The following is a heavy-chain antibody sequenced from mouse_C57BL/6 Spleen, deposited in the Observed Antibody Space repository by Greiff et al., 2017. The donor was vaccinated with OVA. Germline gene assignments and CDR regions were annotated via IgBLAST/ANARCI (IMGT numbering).Heavy chain of an antibody. V-gene: IGHV1-50*01. D-gene: IGHD1-1*01. CDR2: IDPSDSYT. CDR3: ARSRTTVDYFDY. Sequence: QVQLQQPGAELVKPGASVKLSCKASGYTFTSYWMQWVKQRPGQGLEWIGEIDPSDSYTNYNQKFKGKATLTVDTSSSTAYLQLSSLTSDDSAVYYCARSRTTVDYFDYWGQGTTLTVSS. CDR1: GYTFTSYW. J-gene: IGHJ2*01.